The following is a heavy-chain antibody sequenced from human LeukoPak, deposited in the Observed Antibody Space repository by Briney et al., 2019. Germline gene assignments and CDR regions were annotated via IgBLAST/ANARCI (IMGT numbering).Heavy chain of an antibody. CDR2: IIPIFGTP. CDR3: ARDEIAVAGFGTFDY. J-gene: IGHJ4*02. Sequence: SVKVSCKVSGYTLTELSMHWVRQAPGKGLEWMGGIIPIFGTPNYAQKFQGRVTISADESTSTVYMELSSLRSEDTAVFYCARDEIAVAGFGTFDYWGQGTLVTVSS. V-gene: IGHV1-69*13. D-gene: IGHD6-19*01. CDR1: GYTLTELS.